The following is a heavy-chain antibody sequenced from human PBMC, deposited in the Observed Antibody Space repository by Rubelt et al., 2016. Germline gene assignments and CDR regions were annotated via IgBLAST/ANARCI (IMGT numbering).Heavy chain of an antibody. CDR2: IYYSGST. J-gene: IGHJ4*02. CDR1: GGSISSSSYY. V-gene: IGHV4-39*07. CDR3: ARESDLGDY. Sequence: QLQLQESGPGLVKPSETLSLTCTVSGGSISSSSYYWGWIRQPPGKGLEWIGSIYYSGSTYYNPSLKSRVTMSVDKSKNQFSLKLSSVTAADTAVYYCARESDLGDYWGQGTLVTVSS. D-gene: IGHD3-16*01.